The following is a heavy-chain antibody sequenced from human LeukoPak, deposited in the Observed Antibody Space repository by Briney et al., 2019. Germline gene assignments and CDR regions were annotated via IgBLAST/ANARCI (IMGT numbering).Heavy chain of an antibody. V-gene: IGHV1-18*04. CDR2: ISAYNGNT. Sequence: GASVKVSCKASGYTFTSYYMHWVRQAPGQGLEWMGWISAYNGNTNYAQKLQGRVTMTTDTSTSTAYMELRSLRSDDTAVYYCAGGNKGTVTTPWYFDYWGQGTLVTVSS. D-gene: IGHD4-17*01. CDR3: AGGNKGTVTTPWYFDY. CDR1: GYTFTSYY. J-gene: IGHJ4*02.